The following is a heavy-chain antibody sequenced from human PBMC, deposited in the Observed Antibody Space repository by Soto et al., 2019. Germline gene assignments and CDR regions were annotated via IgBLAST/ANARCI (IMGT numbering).Heavy chain of an antibody. CDR2: ICGSGSNK. CDR1: GFTFSSYG. Sequence: GGSLRLSCAASGFTFSSYGMHWVRQAPGKGLEWVAVICGSGSNKYYADSVKGRFTISRDNSKNTLYLQMNSLRAEDTAVYYCAKDESDTAMVHYFDYWGQGTLVTVSS. CDR3: AKDESDTAMVHYFDY. V-gene: IGHV3-33*06. D-gene: IGHD5-18*01. J-gene: IGHJ4*02.